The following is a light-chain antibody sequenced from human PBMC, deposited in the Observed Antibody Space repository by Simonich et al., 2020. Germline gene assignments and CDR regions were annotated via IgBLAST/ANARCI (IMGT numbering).Light chain of an antibody. CDR3: QQYYSTPPT. J-gene: IGKJ5*01. CDR1: QSVFYSSNNKNY. CDR2: WAS. Sequence: DIVMTQSPDSLAVSLGDRATINCKSSQSVFYSSNNKNYLACYQQKPGQPPKLLIYWASTREAGVPDRFSGSGSGTDFTLTISSLQAEDVAVYYCQQYYSTPPTFGQGTRLEIK. V-gene: IGKV4-1*01.